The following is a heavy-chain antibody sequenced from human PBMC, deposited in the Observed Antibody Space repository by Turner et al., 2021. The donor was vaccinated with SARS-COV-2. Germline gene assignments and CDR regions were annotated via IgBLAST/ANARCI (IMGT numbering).Heavy chain of an antibody. CDR2: INPNSGGT. J-gene: IGHJ3*02. Sequence: QVQLVQSGAEVKKPGASVKVSCKASGYTFTGYYMHWVRQAPGQGLEWMGWINPNSGGTNYVQKFQGRVTMTRDTSVSTAYMEVSRLRSDDTAVYYCYRGPDAFDIWGQGTMVTVSS. CDR3: YRGPDAFDI. V-gene: IGHV1-2*02. D-gene: IGHD4-4*01. CDR1: GYTFTGYY.